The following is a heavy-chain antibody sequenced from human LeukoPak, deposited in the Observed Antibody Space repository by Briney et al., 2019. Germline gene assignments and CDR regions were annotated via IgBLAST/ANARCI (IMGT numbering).Heavy chain of an antibody. CDR2: TYYRSRWGN. Sequence: SQTLSLTCAISGDSVSNNIATWNWVRQSPSRGLGWLARTYYRSRWGNDYAISVKSRITINPDTSRSQFSLQLNSVTPEDTAVYYCAKDRWRNSWFDSWGQGTLVTVSS. V-gene: IGHV6-1*01. CDR3: AKDRWRNSWFDS. J-gene: IGHJ5*01. CDR1: GDSVSNNIAT. D-gene: IGHD3-16*02.